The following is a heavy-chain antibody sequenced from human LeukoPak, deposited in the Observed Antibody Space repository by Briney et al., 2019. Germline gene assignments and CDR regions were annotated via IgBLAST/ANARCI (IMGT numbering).Heavy chain of an antibody. CDR3: AGEIAVAGGAEYFQH. CDR2: MSSGSSYI. V-gene: IGHV3-21*06. Sequence: PGGSLRLSCTASGFTFSTFAMTWVRQAPGKGLEWISSMSSGSSYIYYADSVRGRFSISRDNAKNSLYLQMNSLRAEDTAVYYCAGEIAVAGGAEYFQHWGQGTLVTVSS. CDR1: GFTFSTFA. D-gene: IGHD6-19*01. J-gene: IGHJ1*01.